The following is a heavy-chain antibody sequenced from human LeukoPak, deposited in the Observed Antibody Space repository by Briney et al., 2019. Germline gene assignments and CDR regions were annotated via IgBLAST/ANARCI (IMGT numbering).Heavy chain of an antibody. V-gene: IGHV4-34*01. CDR3: ARAHKYRIAAAVEYNWSDP. CDR1: GGSFSGYY. Sequence: SETLSLTCAVYGGSFSGYYWNWIRQPPGKGLEWIGEINHSGSTNYNPSLKSRVTISVHTSKNQFSLRLSSVTAADTAVYYCARAHKYRIAAAVEYNWSDPGAREPWSPSPQ. J-gene: IGHJ5*02. CDR2: INHSGST. D-gene: IGHD6-13*01.